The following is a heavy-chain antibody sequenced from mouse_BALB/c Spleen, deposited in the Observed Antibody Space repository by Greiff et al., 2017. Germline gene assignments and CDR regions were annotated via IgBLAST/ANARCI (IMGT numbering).Heavy chain of an antibody. CDR2: INPSSGYT. Sequence: VQLQQSGAELARPGASVKMSCKASGYTFTSYTMHWVKQRPGQGLEWIGYINPSSGYTNYNQKFKDKATLTADKSSSTAYMQLSSLTSEDSAVYYCARSLRRGAMDYWGQGTSVTVSS. D-gene: IGHD1-2*01. V-gene: IGHV1-4*01. CDR3: ARSLRRGAMDY. J-gene: IGHJ4*01. CDR1: GYTFTSYT.